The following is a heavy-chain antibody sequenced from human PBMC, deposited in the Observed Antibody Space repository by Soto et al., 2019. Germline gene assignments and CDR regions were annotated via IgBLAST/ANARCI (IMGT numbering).Heavy chain of an antibody. CDR2: IYHSGST. D-gene: IGHD1-26*01. Sequence: GSLRLSCAASGFTFSSYWMSWVRQAPGKGLEWIGEIYHSGSTNYNPSLKSRVTISVDKSKNQFSLKLSSVTAADTAVYYCARVSGSYYYGMDVWGQGTTVTVSS. V-gene: IGHV4-4*02. J-gene: IGHJ6*02. CDR1: GFTFSSYW. CDR3: ARVSGSYYYGMDV.